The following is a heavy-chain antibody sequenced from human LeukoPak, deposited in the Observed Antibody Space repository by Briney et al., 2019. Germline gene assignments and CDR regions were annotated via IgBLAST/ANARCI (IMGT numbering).Heavy chain of an antibody. D-gene: IGHD3-22*01. CDR2: IIPIFGTA. CDR1: GGTFSSYA. V-gene: IGHV1-69*13. J-gene: IGHJ6*02. Sequence: GASVKVSCKASGGTFSSYAISWVRQAPGQGLEWMGGIIPIFGTANYAQKFQGRVTITADESTSTAYMELSSLRSEDTAVYYCARDRFTYYYDSSSNYGMDVWGQGTTVTVSS. CDR3: ARDRFTYYYDSSSNYGMDV.